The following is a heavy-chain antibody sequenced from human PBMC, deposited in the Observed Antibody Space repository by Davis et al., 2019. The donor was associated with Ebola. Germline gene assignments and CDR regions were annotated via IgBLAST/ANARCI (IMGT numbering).Heavy chain of an antibody. CDR1: GGSISSSSYY. J-gene: IGHJ4*02. D-gene: IGHD5-24*01. Sequence: MPSETLSLTCTVSGGSISSSSYYWGWIRQPPGKGLEWIGSIYHSGSTNYNPSLKSRVTISVDTSKNQFSLKLSSVTAADTAVYYCARGRRWGNTIYLAYWGQGTLVTVSS. V-gene: IGHV4-39*07. CDR3: ARGRRWGNTIYLAY. CDR2: IYHSGST.